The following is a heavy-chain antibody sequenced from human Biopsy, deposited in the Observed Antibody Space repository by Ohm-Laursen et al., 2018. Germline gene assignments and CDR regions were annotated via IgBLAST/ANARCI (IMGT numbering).Heavy chain of an antibody. J-gene: IGHJ4*02. CDR3: ARDRWPHVTLLGLVVFDF. V-gene: IGHV1-2*02. CDR1: GYTFTGYY. D-gene: IGHD3-3*01. CDR2: INPKGGGT. Sequence: EASVKVSCKASGYTFTGYYLHWVRQAPGQGLEWMGWINPKGGGTHYLEKFRGRVTMTRDTSISTAYMEVSSLRSDDTAVYYCARDRWPHVTLLGLVVFDFWGQGTLVTVSS.